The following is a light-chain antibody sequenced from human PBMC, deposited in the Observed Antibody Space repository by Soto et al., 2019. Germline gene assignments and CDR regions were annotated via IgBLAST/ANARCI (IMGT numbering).Light chain of an antibody. V-gene: IGKV1-5*03. Sequence: DIQMTQSPSTLSASVVDRVTITCRASQSIKNYLAWYQQKPGKAPNLLIYTASTLKSGVPSRFSGSGSGTEFTLTISSLQPDDFATYYCQQYNSYSSFGQGTKV. CDR3: QQYNSYSS. J-gene: IGKJ1*01. CDR1: QSIKNY. CDR2: TAS.